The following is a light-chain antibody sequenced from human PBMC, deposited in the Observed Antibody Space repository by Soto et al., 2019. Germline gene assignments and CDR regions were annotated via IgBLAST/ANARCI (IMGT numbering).Light chain of an antibody. Sequence: DIPMTQSPSSLSASVGDRVTITCRASQSISTYLHWYQQKPGKAPNLLIYAASTLQSGVPSRFSGSGSGTDFTLTISSLQPEDFATYFCQHGYSTPLTFGGVTKVYIK. CDR1: QSISTY. CDR3: QHGYSTPLT. J-gene: IGKJ4*01. V-gene: IGKV1-39*01. CDR2: AAS.